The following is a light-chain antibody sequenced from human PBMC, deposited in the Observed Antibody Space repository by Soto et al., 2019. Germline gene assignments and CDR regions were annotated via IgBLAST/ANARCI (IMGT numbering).Light chain of an antibody. Sequence: DIQMTQSPSTLSASVGDRVTITCRASQSISSWLAWYQQKPGKAPKLLIFDASSLEGGVPSIFSGSGSGTEFTLTISSLQPDDFATYYCQQYNSYSRTFGLGTKVDIK. CDR3: QQYNSYSRT. CDR1: QSISSW. V-gene: IGKV1-5*01. J-gene: IGKJ1*01. CDR2: DAS.